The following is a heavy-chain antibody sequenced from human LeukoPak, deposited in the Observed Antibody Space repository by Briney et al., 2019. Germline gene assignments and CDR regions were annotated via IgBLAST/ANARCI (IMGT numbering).Heavy chain of an antibody. J-gene: IGHJ4*02. Sequence: SETLSLTCTVSGGSLTNYYWTWLRQPPGKGLEWIGYIDYSGRANYSPSLKSRVTISLDTSNNQFSLKFNSVTAADTAVYYCARALATMFFDYWGQGTLVTVST. CDR2: IDYSGRA. V-gene: IGHV4-59*01. CDR1: GGSLTNYY. CDR3: ARALATMFFDY. D-gene: IGHD5-12*01.